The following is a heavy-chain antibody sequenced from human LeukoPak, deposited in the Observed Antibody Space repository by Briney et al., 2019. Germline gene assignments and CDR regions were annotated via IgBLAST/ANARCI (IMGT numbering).Heavy chain of an antibody. CDR2: LHYSGST. J-gene: IGHJ4*02. CDR1: GGSISGSTDY. Sequence: SETLSLTCTVSGGSISGSTDYWGWIRQPPGKGLEWIGSLHYSGSTYYNPSLKSRVTISVDMSSHRFSLRLSSVTAADTAVYYCARLLSGYWGQGTLVTVSS. CDR3: ARLLSGY. D-gene: IGHD1-26*01. V-gene: IGHV4-39*01.